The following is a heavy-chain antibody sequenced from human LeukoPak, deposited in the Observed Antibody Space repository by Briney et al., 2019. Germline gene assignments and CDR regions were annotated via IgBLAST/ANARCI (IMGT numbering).Heavy chain of an antibody. Sequence: ASVKVSCKASGYSFTGYYMHWVRQAPGQGLEWMGWINPNSGGTNYAQKFQGWVTMTRDTSISTAYMELSRLRSDDTAVYYCARRSGSGYDWYYFDYWGQGTLVTVSS. J-gene: IGHJ4*02. CDR1: GYSFTGYY. CDR3: ARRSGSGYDWYYFDY. V-gene: IGHV1-2*04. D-gene: IGHD5-12*01. CDR2: INPNSGGT.